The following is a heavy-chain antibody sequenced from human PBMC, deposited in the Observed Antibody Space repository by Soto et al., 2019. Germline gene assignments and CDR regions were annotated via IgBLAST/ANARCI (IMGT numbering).Heavy chain of an antibody. CDR2: IYYSGST. V-gene: IGHV4-39*01. Sequence: PSEPLYLTGTVSGGSIGGRRYYWGWIRQPPGKGLEWVGSIYYSGSTYYNPSLKSRVTISVDTSKNQFSLKLSSVTAADTAVYYCAKGGSGSYSNSFDICGQGTVVT. D-gene: IGHD3-10*01. CDR3: AKGGSGSYSNSFDI. J-gene: IGHJ3*02. CDR1: GGSIGGRRYY.